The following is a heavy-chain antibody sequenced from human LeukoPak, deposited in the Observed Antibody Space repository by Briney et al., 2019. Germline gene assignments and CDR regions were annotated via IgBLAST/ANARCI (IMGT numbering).Heavy chain of an antibody. V-gene: IGHV4-34*01. Sequence: SSETLSLTCAVYGGSFSGYYWGWIRQPPGKGLEWIGEINHSGSTNYNPSLKSRVTISVDTSKNQFSLKLSSVTAADTAVYYCARHPIAGWFDPWGQGTLVTVSS. CDR3: ARHPIAGWFDP. CDR2: INHSGST. D-gene: IGHD6-13*01. J-gene: IGHJ5*02. CDR1: GGSFSGYY.